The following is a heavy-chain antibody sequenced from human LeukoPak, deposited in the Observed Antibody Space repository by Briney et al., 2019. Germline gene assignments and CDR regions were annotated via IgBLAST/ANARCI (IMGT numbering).Heavy chain of an antibody. D-gene: IGHD2-15*01. CDR3: ARGIRMVLRY. J-gene: IGHJ4*02. V-gene: IGHV4-34*01. CDR2: INHSGST. CDR1: GGSFSGYY. Sequence: PSETLSLTCAVCGGSFSGYYWSWIRQPPGKGLEWIGEINHSGSTNYNPSLKSRVTISVDTSKNQFSLKLSSVTAADTAVYYCARGIRMVLRYWGQGTLVTVSS.